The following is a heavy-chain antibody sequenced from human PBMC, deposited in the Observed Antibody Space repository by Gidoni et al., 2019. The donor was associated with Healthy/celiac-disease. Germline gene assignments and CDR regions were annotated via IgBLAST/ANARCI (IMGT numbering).Heavy chain of an antibody. V-gene: IGHV3-23*01. CDR2: ISGSGGRT. J-gene: IGHJ4*02. Sequence: EVQLLESGGGLVQPGGSLRLSCSASGFTFSSYAMSWVRQAPGKGLEWVSAISGSGGRTYYADSVKGRCTISRDNSKNTLYLQMNRLRAEDTAVYYCAPPWVPAVGYWGQGTLVTVSS. CDR1: GFTFSSYA. D-gene: IGHD1-26*01. CDR3: APPWVPAVGY.